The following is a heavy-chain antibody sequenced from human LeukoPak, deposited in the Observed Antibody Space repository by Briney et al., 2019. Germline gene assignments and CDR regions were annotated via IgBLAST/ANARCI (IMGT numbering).Heavy chain of an antibody. Sequence: ASVKVSCKASGYTFTSYDIDWVRQATGQGLEWMGWMNPNSGNTGYAQKFQGRVTMTRNTSISTAYMELSSLRSEDTAVYYCAFSSSWLTIPDYWGQGTLVTVSS. V-gene: IGHV1-8*01. J-gene: IGHJ4*02. D-gene: IGHD6-13*01. CDR1: GYTFTSYD. CDR3: AFSSSWLTIPDY. CDR2: MNPNSGNT.